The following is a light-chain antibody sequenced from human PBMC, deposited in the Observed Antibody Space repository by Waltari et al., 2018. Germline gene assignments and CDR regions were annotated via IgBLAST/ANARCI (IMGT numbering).Light chain of an antibody. CDR1: HSVSSN. Sequence: EIVMTQSPATLSVSPGERATPSCRASHSVSSNLAWYQQKPGQAPRLLIYGASIRATGIPARFSGSGSGTEFTLTISSLQSEDFAVYYCQQYNNWPLTFGGGTKVEIK. V-gene: IGKV3D-15*01. J-gene: IGKJ4*01. CDR3: QQYNNWPLT. CDR2: GAS.